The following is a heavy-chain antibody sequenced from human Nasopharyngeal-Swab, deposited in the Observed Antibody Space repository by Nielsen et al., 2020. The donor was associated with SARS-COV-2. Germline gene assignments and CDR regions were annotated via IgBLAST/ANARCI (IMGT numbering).Heavy chain of an antibody. CDR2: ISPSDSDT. Sequence: GESLKISCKGYGQSFTSYWIGWVRQMPGKGLEYMGIISPSDSDTRYSPSFQGQVTISADKSISTAYLQWSSLKASDTAMYYCVRPEGVATSFKYYFQYGMDVWGQGTMVTVPS. V-gene: IGHV5-51*01. D-gene: IGHD5-12*01. J-gene: IGHJ6*02. CDR1: GQSFTSYW. CDR3: VRPEGVATSFKYYFQYGMDV.